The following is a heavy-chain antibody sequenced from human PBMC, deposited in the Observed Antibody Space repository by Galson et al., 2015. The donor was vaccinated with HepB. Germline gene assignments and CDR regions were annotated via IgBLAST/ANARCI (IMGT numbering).Heavy chain of an antibody. V-gene: IGHV1-18*01. CDR3: ARVPPFGGHYDSSGCYFDY. CDR2: ISAYNGNT. J-gene: IGHJ4*02. Sequence: SVKVSCKASGYTFTSYGISRVRQAPGQGLEWMGWISAYNGNTNYAQKLQGRVTMTTDTSTSTAYMELRSLRSDDTAVYYCARVPPFGGHYDSSGCYFDYWGQGTLVTVSS. D-gene: IGHD3-22*01. CDR1: GYTFTSYG.